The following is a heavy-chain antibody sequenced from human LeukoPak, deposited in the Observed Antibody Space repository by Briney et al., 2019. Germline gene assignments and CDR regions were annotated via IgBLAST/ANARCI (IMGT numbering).Heavy chain of an antibody. D-gene: IGHD3-10*01. CDR1: GFSFSDYS. CDR2: SSSDGSRA. V-gene: IGHV3-30*04. J-gene: IGHJ4*02. CDR3: VRGNGPGSFLMDY. Sequence: GGSLRLSCAASGFSFSDYSVHWVRQAPGKGLEWVAFSSSDGSRAYYEDSVKGRFTVSRDNSKNPLCLQMSSLRPEDMAVYYCVRGNGPGSFLMDYWGQGTRVTVSS.